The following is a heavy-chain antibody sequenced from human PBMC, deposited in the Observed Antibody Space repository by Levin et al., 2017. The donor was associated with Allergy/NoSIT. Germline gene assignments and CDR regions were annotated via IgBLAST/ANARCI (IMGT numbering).Heavy chain of an antibody. Sequence: NASETLSLTCTVSRGSLSTYYWAWIRQPPGKGLEWIGDIYYTGSTRYNPSLKSRVTILLDTSKNQFSLRLTSVTAADTAVYYCARDIRFSSGYYFDYWGQGTLVTVSS. V-gene: IGHV4-59*01. D-gene: IGHD6-19*01. CDR3: ARDIRFSSGYYFDY. CDR1: RGSLSTYY. J-gene: IGHJ4*02. CDR2: IYYTGST.